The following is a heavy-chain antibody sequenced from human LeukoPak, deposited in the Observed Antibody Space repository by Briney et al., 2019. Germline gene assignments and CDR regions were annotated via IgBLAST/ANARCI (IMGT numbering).Heavy chain of an antibody. D-gene: IGHD3-16*01. Sequence: GGSLRVSCAASGLTLSSYVMSWVRPAPGKGPEGGSAISGSGGSTYYAASVKGRFTISRDNSKNTLYLQMNSLRAEDTAVYYCAKATSRTSPYYFDYWGQGTLVTVSS. CDR2: ISGSGGST. CDR3: AKATSRTSPYYFDY. J-gene: IGHJ4*02. CDR1: GLTLSSYV. V-gene: IGHV3-23*01.